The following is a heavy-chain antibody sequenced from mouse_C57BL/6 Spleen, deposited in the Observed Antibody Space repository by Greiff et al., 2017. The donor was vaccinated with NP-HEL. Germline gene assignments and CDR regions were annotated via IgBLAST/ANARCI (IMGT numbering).Heavy chain of an antibody. CDR1: GYTFTSYW. CDR2: IYPGNSDT. D-gene: IGHD1-1*01. Sequence: VQLQQSGTVLARPGASVKMSCKTSGYTFTSYWMHWVKQRPGQGLEWIGAIYPGNSDTSYNQKFKGKAKLTAVTSASTAYMELSSLTNEDSAVYYCTPITTVVATRYWYFDVWGTGTTVTVSS. CDR3: TPITTVVATRYWYFDV. J-gene: IGHJ1*03. V-gene: IGHV1-5*01.